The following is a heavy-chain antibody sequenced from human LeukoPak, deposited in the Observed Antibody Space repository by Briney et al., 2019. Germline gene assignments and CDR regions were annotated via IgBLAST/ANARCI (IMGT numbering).Heavy chain of an antibody. J-gene: IGHJ4*02. Sequence: PSETLSLTCTVSGLSISSYYWSWIRQSPGKGLEWIGSIYYSGSTYYNPSLKSRVTISVDTSKNQFSLKLSSVTAADTAVYYCARHGATMVRGVIITDFDYWGQGTLVTVSS. CDR2: IYYSGST. CDR1: GLSISSYY. D-gene: IGHD3-10*01. CDR3: ARHGATMVRGVIITDFDY. V-gene: IGHV4-59*05.